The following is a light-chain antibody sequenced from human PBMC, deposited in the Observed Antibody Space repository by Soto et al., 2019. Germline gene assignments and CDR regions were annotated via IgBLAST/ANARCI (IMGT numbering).Light chain of an antibody. Sequence: QSVLTQPASVSGSPGQPITISCTGTSSDVGGYNYVSWYQQHPGKAPKLIIYDVRNRPSGVSNRFSGSKSGNTASLTISGLQTEDEADYYCSSYPSINTRVFGTGTKVTVL. CDR1: SSDVGGYNY. V-gene: IGLV2-14*01. CDR3: SSYPSINTRV. J-gene: IGLJ1*01. CDR2: DVR.